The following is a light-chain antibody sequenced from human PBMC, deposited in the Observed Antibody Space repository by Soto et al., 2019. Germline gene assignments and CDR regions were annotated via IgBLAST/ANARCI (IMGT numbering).Light chain of an antibody. CDR1: QSVSSY. J-gene: IGKJ1*01. V-gene: IGKV3-11*01. Sequence: ERVLTQSPATLSLSPGERATLSCRASQSVSSYLAWYQQKPGQAPRLLIYDASNRAAGIPARFSASGSGTDFTLTISDVQPEDFALYYCHQRQSWPRTFGQGTKV. CDR3: HQRQSWPRT. CDR2: DAS.